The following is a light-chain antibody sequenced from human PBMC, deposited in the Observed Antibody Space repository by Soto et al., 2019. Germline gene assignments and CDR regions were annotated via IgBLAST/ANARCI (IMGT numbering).Light chain of an antibody. CDR1: QSVSHNY. CDR2: GAS. V-gene: IGKV3-20*01. J-gene: IGKJ1*01. Sequence: EIVLTQSPATLSVSPGERATLSCRASQSVSHNYLAWYQQKPGHAPRLLIYGASSRATGIPDRFSGSGSGTDFILTISRLEPEDFVVYYCQQYDRSWTFGQGTKVDIK. CDR3: QQYDRSWT.